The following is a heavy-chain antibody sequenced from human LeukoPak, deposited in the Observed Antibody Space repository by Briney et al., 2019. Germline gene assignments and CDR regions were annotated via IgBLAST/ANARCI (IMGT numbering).Heavy chain of an antibody. CDR1: GYTFASYD. Sequence: ASVKLSCKASGYTFASYDINWVRQVTGQGLEWMGWMNPNSGNTGYAQKFQGRVTMTRNTSISTAYMELSSLRSEDTAVYYCAGTGTTSYGMDVWGQGTTVTVSS. J-gene: IGHJ6*02. CDR3: AGTGTTSYGMDV. CDR2: MNPNSGNT. D-gene: IGHD1-7*01. V-gene: IGHV1-8*01.